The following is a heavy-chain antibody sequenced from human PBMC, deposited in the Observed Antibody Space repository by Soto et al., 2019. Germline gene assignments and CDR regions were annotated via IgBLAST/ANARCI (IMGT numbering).Heavy chain of an antibody. V-gene: IGHV1-18*01. D-gene: IGHD3-22*01. CDR1: GYTFTTYG. J-gene: IGHJ4*02. Sequence: ASVKVSCKASGYTFTTYGITWVRQAPGQGLEWMGWISAYNGNTNYAQKLQGRVTMTTDTSTRTAYMELRSLRSDDTAVYFCAKTPHYDSSGYYFDYWGQGTLVTVSS. CDR3: AKTPHYDSSGYYFDY. CDR2: ISAYNGNT.